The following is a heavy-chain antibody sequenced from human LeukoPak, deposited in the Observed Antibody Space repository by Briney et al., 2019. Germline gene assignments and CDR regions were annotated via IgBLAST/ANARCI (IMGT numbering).Heavy chain of an antibody. CDR1: GFTFGNTW. CDR2: IYSGGDT. V-gene: IGHV3-53*01. Sequence: GGSLRLSCAASGFTFGNTWMGWVRQAPGKGLEWVSVIYSGGDTYYTDSVRGRFTISRDDSRNTLFLQMNSLSVEDTAVYYCARSLPYFYDNKPGAFHIWGQGTMVTVSS. D-gene: IGHD3-16*01. J-gene: IGHJ3*02. CDR3: ARSLPYFYDNKPGAFHI.